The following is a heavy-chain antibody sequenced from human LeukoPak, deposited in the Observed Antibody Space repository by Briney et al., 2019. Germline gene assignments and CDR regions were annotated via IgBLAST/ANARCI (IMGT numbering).Heavy chain of an antibody. D-gene: IGHD3-22*01. CDR1: GGSISSYY. CDR3: ARGARSTYYYDSSGPGSIDY. Sequence: TSETLSLTCTVSGGSISSYYWSWIRQPPGKGLEWIGYIYYSGSTNYNPSLKSRVTISVHTSKNQFSLKLSSVTAADTAVYYCARGARSTYYYDSSGPGSIDYWGQGTLVTVSS. CDR2: IYYSGST. J-gene: IGHJ4*02. V-gene: IGHV4-59*01.